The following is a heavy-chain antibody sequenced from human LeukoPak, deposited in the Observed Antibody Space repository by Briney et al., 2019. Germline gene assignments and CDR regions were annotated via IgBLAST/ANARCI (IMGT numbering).Heavy chain of an antibody. CDR1: GFTFGSYA. V-gene: IGHV3-23*01. D-gene: IGHD2/OR15-2a*01. Sequence: PGGSLRLSCAASGFTFGSYAMSWVRQAPGKGLEWVSAISGSGGSTYYADSVKGRFTISRNNSKNTLYLQMNSLRAEDTAVYYCAKTLGVYGIGDAFDIWGQGTMVTVSS. CDR2: ISGSGGST. J-gene: IGHJ3*02. CDR3: AKTLGVYGIGDAFDI.